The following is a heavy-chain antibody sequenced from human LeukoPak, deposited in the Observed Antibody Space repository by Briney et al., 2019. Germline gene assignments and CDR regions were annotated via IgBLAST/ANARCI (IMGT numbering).Heavy chain of an antibody. J-gene: IGHJ6*03. CDR2: IYYSGST. CDR1: GGSISSHY. V-gene: IGHV4-59*11. CDR3: ARVSPPSYYYYYYYMDV. Sequence: SETLSLTCTVSGGSISSHYWSWIRQPPGKGLEWIGYIYYSGSTNYNPSLKSRVTISVDTSKNQFSLKLSSVTAADTAVYYCARVSPPSYYYYYYYMDVWGKGTTVAVSS.